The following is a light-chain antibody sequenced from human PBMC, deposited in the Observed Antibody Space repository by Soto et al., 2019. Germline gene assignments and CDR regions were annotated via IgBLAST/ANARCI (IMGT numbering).Light chain of an antibody. J-gene: IGLJ3*02. CDR1: SSDVGGYNL. CDR3: SSYAGSTTLV. CDR2: EVI. V-gene: IGLV2-8*01. Sequence: QSALTQPPSASGSPGQAVTISCTGTSSDVGGYNLVSWYQQHPGKAPKLMIYEVIERPSGVPDRFSGSKSGNTASLTVSGLQAEDEADYYCSSYAGSTTLVFGGGTKLTVL.